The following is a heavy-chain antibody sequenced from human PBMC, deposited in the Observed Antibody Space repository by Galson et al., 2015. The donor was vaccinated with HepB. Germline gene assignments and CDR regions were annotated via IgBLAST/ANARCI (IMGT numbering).Heavy chain of an antibody. D-gene: IGHD2/OR15-2a*01. Sequence: SVKVSCKASGYTFSSYDINWVRQATGQGLEWMGWMNPNSGNTGYAQKFQGRVTMTRNTSISTAYMELSSLRSEDTAVYYCARLRFYTRGGYYYGMDVWGPGTTVTVSS. CDR3: ARLRFYTRGGYYYGMDV. CDR1: GYTFSSYD. V-gene: IGHV1-8*01. J-gene: IGHJ6*02. CDR2: MNPNSGNT.